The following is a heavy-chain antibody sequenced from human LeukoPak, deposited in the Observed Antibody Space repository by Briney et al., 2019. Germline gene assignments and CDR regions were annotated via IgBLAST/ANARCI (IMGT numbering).Heavy chain of an antibody. J-gene: IGHJ4*02. D-gene: IGHD6-13*01. CDR2: INPNSGGT. V-gene: IGHV1-2*02. CDR1: GYTFTGYY. Sequence: GASVKVSCKASGYTFTGYYMHWVRQAPGQGLEWMGWINPNSGGTNYAQKFQGRVTMTRDTSISTAYTELSRLRSDDTAVYYCARERWGSIAAADLDYWGQGTLVTVSS. CDR3: ARERWGSIAAADLDY.